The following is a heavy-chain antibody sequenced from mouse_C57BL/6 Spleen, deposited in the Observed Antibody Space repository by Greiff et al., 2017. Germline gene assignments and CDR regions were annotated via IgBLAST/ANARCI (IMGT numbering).Heavy chain of an antibody. J-gene: IGHJ4*01. D-gene: IGHD1-1*01. CDR1: GYTFTSYW. V-gene: IGHV1-55*01. CDR2: IYPGSGST. CDR3: ARIYYYGSYYYAMDY. Sequence: VQLQQPGAELVKPGASVKMSCKASGYTFTSYWITWVKQRPGQGLEWIGDIYPGSGSTNYNEKFKSKATLTVDKSSSTAYMQLSSLTSEDSAVYYCARIYYYGSYYYAMDYWGQGTSVTVSS.